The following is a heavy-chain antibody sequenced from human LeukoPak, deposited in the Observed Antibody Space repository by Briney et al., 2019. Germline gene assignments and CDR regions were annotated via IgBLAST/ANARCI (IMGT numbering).Heavy chain of an antibody. CDR1: GGFISSNSAY. CDR3: ASEGGGTLDY. D-gene: IGHD4-23*01. Sequence: SETLSLTCTVSGGFISSNSAYWSWIRQPPGKALEWIGRIYTSGSTNYNPSLKSRVTISVDTSKNQFSLKLSSVTAADTAVYYCASEGGGTLDYWGQGTLVTVSS. CDR2: IYTSGST. J-gene: IGHJ4*02. V-gene: IGHV4-61*02.